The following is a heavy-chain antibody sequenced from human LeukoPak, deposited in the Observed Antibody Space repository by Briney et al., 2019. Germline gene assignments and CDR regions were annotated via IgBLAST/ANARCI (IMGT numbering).Heavy chain of an antibody. D-gene: IGHD5-18*01. J-gene: IGHJ4*02. V-gene: IGHV3-7*01. CDR3: ARDLAYSRLDY. Sequence: GGSLRLSCAASGFAFSSHSMNWVRQAPGKGLEWVASINPDGNKKYSADSAKGRFTISRDNAENSLYLQMNSLRVEDTAFYYCARDLAYSRLDYWGQGMLVTVSS. CDR1: GFAFSSHS. CDR2: INPDGNKK.